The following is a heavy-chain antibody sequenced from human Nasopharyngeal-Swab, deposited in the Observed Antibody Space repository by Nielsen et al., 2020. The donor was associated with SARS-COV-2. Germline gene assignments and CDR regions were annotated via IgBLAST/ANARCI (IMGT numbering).Heavy chain of an antibody. Sequence: GESPKISRVASGFTFNDVGMHWVRQAPGTWLEWVGRIKSKVDGGRTDYAAPVKDRFIISRDDSKNMLYVQMNSLRTEDTAVYYCSTNKYRSGDDRWGQGTLVTVSS. CDR3: STNKYRSGDDR. V-gene: IGHV3-15*01. J-gene: IGHJ5*02. CDR1: GFTFNDVG. CDR2: IKSKVDGGRT. D-gene: IGHD3-3*01.